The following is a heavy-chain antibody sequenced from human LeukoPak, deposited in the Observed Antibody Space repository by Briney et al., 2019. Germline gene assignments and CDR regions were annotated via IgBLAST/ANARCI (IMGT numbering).Heavy chain of an antibody. CDR1: GGSISSYY. CDR3: ARGPNSGYGALTY. CDR2: IYYSGST. V-gene: IGHV4-59*01. Sequence: SETLSLTCTVSGGSISSYYWSWIRQPPGKGLEWIGYIYYSGSTNYNPSLKSRVTISIDTSKNQFSLKLSSVTAADTAVYYCARGPNSGYGALTYWGQGTLVTVSS. J-gene: IGHJ4*02. D-gene: IGHD5-12*01.